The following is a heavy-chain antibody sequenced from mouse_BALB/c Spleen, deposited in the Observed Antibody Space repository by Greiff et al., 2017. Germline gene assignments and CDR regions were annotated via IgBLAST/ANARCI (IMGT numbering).Heavy chain of an antibody. J-gene: IGHJ2*01. D-gene: IGHD1-1*02. CDR3: ARSAGGNPFDY. V-gene: IGHV1-87*01. Sequence: QVQLKESGAELARPGASVKLSCKASGYTFTSYWMQWVKQRPGQGLEWIGAIYPGDGDTRYTQKFKGKATLTADKSSSTAYMQLSSLASEDSAVYYCARSAGGNPFDYWGQGTTLTVSS. CDR2: IYPGDGDT. CDR1: GYTFTSYW.